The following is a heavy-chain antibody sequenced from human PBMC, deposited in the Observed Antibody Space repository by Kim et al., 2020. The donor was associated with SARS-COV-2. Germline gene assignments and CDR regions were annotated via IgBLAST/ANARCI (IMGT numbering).Heavy chain of an antibody. CDR3: AKMVIMDGYNYFYYYAM. D-gene: IGHD2-21*01. J-gene: IGHJ6*01. V-gene: IGHV3-23*01. CDR1: GFTFDTYA. Sequence: GGSLRLSCVASGFTFDTYAMSWVRQAPGKGLEWVSVISGGAVNKFYADSVRGRFTISRDNSKNMLYLQMNSLRDDDTALYYCAKMVIMDGYNYFYYYAM. CDR2: ISGGAVNK.